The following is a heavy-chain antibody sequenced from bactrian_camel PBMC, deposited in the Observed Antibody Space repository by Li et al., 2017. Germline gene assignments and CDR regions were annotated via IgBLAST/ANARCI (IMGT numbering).Heavy chain of an antibody. Sequence: HVQLVESGGDSVQAGGSLRLSCGASGSIYDDACVGWLRQAPGKEREGVAAIDSDGIASYAGPVKGRFTISRDNAKATLYLQMDSLKTDDTAVYFCTIGRSIVDWSRAERGQGTQVTVS. J-gene: IGHJ4*01. D-gene: IGHD7*01. V-gene: IGHV3S53*01. CDR3: TIGRSIVDWSRAE. CDR2: IDSDGIA. CDR1: GSIYDDAC.